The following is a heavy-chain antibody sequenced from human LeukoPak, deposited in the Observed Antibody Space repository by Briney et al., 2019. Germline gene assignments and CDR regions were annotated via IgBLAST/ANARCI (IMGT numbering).Heavy chain of an antibody. V-gene: IGHV4-34*01. CDR3: ARGRVFRPYYYDSSGYYYVPFKNWFDP. J-gene: IGHJ5*02. D-gene: IGHD3-22*01. CDR1: GGSFSGYY. CDR2: INHSGST. Sequence: PSETLSLTCAVYGGSFSGYYWSWIRQPPGKGLEWIGEINHSGSTNYNPSLKSRVTISVDTSKNQFSLKLSSVTAADTAVYYCARGRVFRPYYYDSSGYYYVPFKNWFDPWGQGTLVTVSS.